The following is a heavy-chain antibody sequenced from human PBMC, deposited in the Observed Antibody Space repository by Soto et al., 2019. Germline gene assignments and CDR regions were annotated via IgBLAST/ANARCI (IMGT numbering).Heavy chain of an antibody. CDR1: GYTFARSG. CDR2: ISAYNGNT. J-gene: IGHJ4*02. Sequence: QVQLVQSGPEVKKPGASVQVSCKASGYTFARSGISWVRQAPGQGLEWMGWISAYNGNTNYTQKLKGRVTMTTDTSTSTAYMELRSLRSDDTAVYYCAIDAGVSGELYYWGQGTLVTVSS. CDR3: AIDAGVSGELYY. D-gene: IGHD1-7*01. V-gene: IGHV1-18*01.